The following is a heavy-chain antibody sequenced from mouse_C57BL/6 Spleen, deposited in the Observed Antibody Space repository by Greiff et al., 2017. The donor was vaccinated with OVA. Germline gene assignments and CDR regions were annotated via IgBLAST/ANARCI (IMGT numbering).Heavy chain of an antibody. V-gene: IGHV1-63*01. Sequence: QVQLKESGAELVRPGTSVKMSCKASGYTFTNYWIGWAKQRPGHGLEWIGDIYPGGGYTNYNEKFKGKATLTADKSSSTAYMQFSSLTSEDSAIYYCARGNPYFDYWGQGTTLTVSS. CDR1: GYTFTNYW. CDR2: IYPGGGYT. J-gene: IGHJ2*01. D-gene: IGHD2-1*01. CDR3: ARGNPYFDY.